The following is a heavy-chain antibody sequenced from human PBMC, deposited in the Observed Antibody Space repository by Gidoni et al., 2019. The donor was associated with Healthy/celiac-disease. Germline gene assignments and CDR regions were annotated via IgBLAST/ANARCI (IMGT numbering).Heavy chain of an antibody. CDR3: ARDINRIYDSSGYCDAFDI. Sequence: QVQLVESGGGVVQPGRSLRLSCAASGFTFSSYCMHWVRQAPGKGLEWVAVIWYDGSNKYYADSVKGRFTISRDNSKNTLYLQMNSLRAEDTAVYYCARDINRIYDSSGYCDAFDIWGQGTMVTVSS. D-gene: IGHD3-22*01. J-gene: IGHJ3*02. V-gene: IGHV3-33*01. CDR1: GFTFSSYC. CDR2: IWYDGSNK.